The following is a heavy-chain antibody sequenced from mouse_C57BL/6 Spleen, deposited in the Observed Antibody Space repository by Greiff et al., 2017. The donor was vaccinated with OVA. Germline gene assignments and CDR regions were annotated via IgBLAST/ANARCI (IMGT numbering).Heavy chain of an antibody. CDR3: ARDEDWDEGYYAMDY. Sequence: EVQVVESGGGLVQSGRSLRLSCATSGFTFSDFYLEWVRQAPGKGLEWIAASRNKANDYTTEYSASVKGRFIVSRDTSQSILYLQMNALRAEDTAIYYCARDEDWDEGYYAMDYWGQGTSVTVSS. CDR2: SRNKANDYTT. V-gene: IGHV7-1*01. D-gene: IGHD4-1*01. J-gene: IGHJ4*01. CDR1: GFTFSDFY.